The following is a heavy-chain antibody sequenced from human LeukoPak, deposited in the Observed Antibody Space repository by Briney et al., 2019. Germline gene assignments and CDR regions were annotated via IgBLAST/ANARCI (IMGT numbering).Heavy chain of an antibody. Sequence: PRRSLRLSCAASGLTFSSYGMHWVRQAPGKGLEWVAVISYDGSNKYYADSVKGRFTISRDNSKNTLYLQMNSLRAEDTAVYYCAKDPSDIVVVPAAIDYWGQGTLVTVSS. CDR3: AKDPSDIVVVPAAIDY. V-gene: IGHV3-30*18. D-gene: IGHD2-2*01. CDR2: ISYDGSNK. J-gene: IGHJ4*02. CDR1: GLTFSSYG.